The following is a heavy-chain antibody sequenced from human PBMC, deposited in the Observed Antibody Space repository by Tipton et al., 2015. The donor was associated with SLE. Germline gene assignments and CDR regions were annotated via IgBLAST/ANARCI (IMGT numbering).Heavy chain of an antibody. Sequence: TLSLTCTVSGGSISTYYWSWIRQPPGKGLEWIGYIYTSGSTNYNPSLKSRVTMSVDTSKNQFSLELTSVTAADTAMYYCARSREGLAEHWGQGTLVTVSS. CDR2: IYTSGST. CDR1: GGSISTYY. V-gene: IGHV4-4*09. D-gene: IGHD1-26*01. J-gene: IGHJ4*02. CDR3: ARSREGLAEH.